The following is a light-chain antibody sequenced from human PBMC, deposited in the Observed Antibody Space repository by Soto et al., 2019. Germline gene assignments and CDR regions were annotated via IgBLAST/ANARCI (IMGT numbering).Light chain of an antibody. V-gene: IGKV1-5*03. Sequence: DIQMTQSPSTLSASIGDTVTITCRTSQSVDTWLAWYQHKAGKAPKLLIYRASSLATGVPSRFSGSGSGTAFTLTITSLQPDDFATYYWQHYNGYSRVFGQGTQVEIK. CDR3: QHYNGYSRV. CDR1: QSVDTW. CDR2: RAS. J-gene: IGKJ1*01.